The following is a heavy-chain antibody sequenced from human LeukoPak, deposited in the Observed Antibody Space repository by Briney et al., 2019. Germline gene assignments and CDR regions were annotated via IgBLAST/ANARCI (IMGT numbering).Heavy chain of an antibody. V-gene: IGHV4-4*08. CDR2: LFPSGSP. J-gene: IGHJ4*02. CDR1: GGSFSSYY. Sequence: SETLSLTCTVSGGSFSSYYWSWIRQPPGKGLEWVGYLFPSGSPSHNPSLKSRVTMSADTSKNQLSLKVTSVTAADTAVYYCARAVYGSGSHLFDFWGQGILVTVSS. CDR3: ARAVYGSGSHLFDF. D-gene: IGHD3-10*01.